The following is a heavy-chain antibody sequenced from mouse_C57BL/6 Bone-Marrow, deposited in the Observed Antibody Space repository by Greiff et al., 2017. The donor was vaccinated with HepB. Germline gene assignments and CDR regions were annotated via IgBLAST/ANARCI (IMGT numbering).Heavy chain of an antibody. CDR1: GFTFSDYG. Sequence: EVKLMESGGGLVQPGGSLKLSCAASGFTFSDYGMAWVRQAPRKGPEWVAFISNLAYSIYYADTVTGRFTISRENAKNTLYLEMSSLRSEDTAMYYCARRGRLGWYFDVWGTGTTVTVSS. J-gene: IGHJ1*03. V-gene: IGHV5-15*04. CDR2: ISNLAYSI. CDR3: ARRGRLGWYFDV.